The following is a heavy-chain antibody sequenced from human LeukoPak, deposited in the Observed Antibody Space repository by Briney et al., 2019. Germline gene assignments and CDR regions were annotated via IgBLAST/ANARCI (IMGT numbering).Heavy chain of an antibody. CDR2: IYYAGST. CDR3: ARVRGGTYNHYFDY. D-gene: IGHD5-24*01. Sequence: SETLSLTCTVSGGSINSYYWSWIRQPPGKGLEWIGYIYYAGSTNYNPSLKSRITISVDTSKNQFSLKLTSVTAADTAVYYCARVRGGTYNHYFDYWGQGTLVTVSS. J-gene: IGHJ4*02. CDR1: GGSINSYY. V-gene: IGHV4-59*01.